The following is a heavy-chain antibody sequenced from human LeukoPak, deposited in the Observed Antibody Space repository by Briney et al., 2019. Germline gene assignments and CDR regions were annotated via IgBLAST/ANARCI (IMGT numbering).Heavy chain of an antibody. J-gene: IGHJ6*04. CDR3: ARRYCSSTSCSNLNDYYYYGMDV. Sequence: ASVKVSCKASGYTFTSYGISWVRQAPGQGLEWMGWISAYNGNTNYAQKLRGRVTMTTDTSTSTAYMELRSLRSDDTAVYYCARRYCSSTSCSNLNDYYYYGMDVWGKGTTVTVSS. CDR2: ISAYNGNT. CDR1: GYTFTSYG. V-gene: IGHV1-18*04. D-gene: IGHD2-2*01.